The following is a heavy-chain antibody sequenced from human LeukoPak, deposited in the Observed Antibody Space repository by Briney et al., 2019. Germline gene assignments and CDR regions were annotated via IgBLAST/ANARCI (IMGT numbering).Heavy chain of an antibody. J-gene: IGHJ4*02. CDR3: TRDQTPYY. Sequence: GGSLRLFCTASGFTFGDYAMTWVRQAPGKGLEWVGFIRSKIYGGPPEYAASVKGRFTSSRDDSKGIAYLQMNSLKTEDTAVYYCTRDQTPYYWGQGTLVTVSS. V-gene: IGHV3-49*04. CDR2: IRSKIYGGPP. CDR1: GFTFGDYA.